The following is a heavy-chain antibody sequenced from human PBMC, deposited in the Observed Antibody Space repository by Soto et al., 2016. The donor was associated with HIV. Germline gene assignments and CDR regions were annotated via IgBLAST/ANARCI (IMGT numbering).Heavy chain of an antibody. D-gene: IGHD1-26*01. CDR2: ISGSGEST. J-gene: IGHJ4*02. V-gene: IGHV3-23*01. CDR3: AKDGMGAIGAHYFDY. CDR1: GFSFDTSA. Sequence: EVNLLESGGSVQPGGSLRLSCVASGFSFDTSAMSWVRQAPGKGLEWVSGISGSGESTYYADSVKGRFIISRDNSKNTLYLQMNSLKVEDTAMCFCAKDGMGAIGAHYFDYWGQGTLVAVSS.